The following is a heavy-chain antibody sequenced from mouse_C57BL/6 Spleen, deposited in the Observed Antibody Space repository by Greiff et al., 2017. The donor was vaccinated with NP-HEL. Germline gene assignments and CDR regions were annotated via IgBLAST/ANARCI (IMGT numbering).Heavy chain of an antibody. D-gene: IGHD2-4*01. V-gene: IGHV1-63*01. J-gene: IGHJ4*01. CDR3: ARGCYDYEGYAMED. CDR2: IYPGGGYT. Sequence: VQLQQSGAELVRPGTSVKMSCKASGYTFTNYWIGWVKQRPGHGLEWIGDIYPGGGYTNYNEKFKGKATLTADKSSSTAYMQLSSLTSEDSAISYRARGCYDYEGYAMEDWGQGTSVTV. CDR1: GYTFTNYW.